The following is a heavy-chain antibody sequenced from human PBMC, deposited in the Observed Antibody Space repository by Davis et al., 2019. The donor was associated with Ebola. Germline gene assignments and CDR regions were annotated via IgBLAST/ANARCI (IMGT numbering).Heavy chain of an antibody. V-gene: IGHV3-73*01. J-gene: IGHJ4*02. CDR2: TRSKANSYAT. CDR1: GFTFSGSA. Sequence: PGGSLRLSCAASGFTFSGSAMHWVCHASGKGLEWVGRTRSKANSYATAYAASVKGRFTISRDDSKNTAYLQMNSLKTEDTAVYYCTSQGQPMVDYWGQGTLVTVSS. CDR3: TSQGQPMVDY. D-gene: IGHD5-24*01.